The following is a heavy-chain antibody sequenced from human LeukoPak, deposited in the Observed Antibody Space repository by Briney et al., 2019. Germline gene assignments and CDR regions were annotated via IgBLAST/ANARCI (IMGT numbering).Heavy chain of an antibody. D-gene: IGHD3-10*01. CDR2: IHYTGST. CDR1: GGXLSGYY. J-gene: IGHJ6*02. V-gene: IGHV4-59*12. Sequence: SETLSLTCTVSGGXLSGYYCSWIRQPPGKGLERIGHIHYTGSTKYNPSLKSRVTISVDTTKNQVSLKVNSVTAADTAVYYCARGGDIYGMDVWGQGTTVTVSS. CDR3: ARGGDIYGMDV.